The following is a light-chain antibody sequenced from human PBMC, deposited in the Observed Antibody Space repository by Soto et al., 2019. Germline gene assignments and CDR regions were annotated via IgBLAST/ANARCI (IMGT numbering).Light chain of an antibody. J-gene: IGKJ3*01. V-gene: IGKV3-20*01. Sequence: EIVLTQSPGTLSLSPGERVTLSCRASQSVANRYLAGYQQKPGQAPMLLIYDASTRATGIPDRFSGSGSGTDFTLTIRRMEHEDFAVYYWQQYVRSPGLLTFGPGTKVDIK. CDR3: QQYVRSPGLLT. CDR1: QSVANRY. CDR2: DAS.